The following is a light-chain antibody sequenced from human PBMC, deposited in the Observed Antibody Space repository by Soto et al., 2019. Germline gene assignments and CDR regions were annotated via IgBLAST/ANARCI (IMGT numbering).Light chain of an antibody. Sequence: DIQMTQSPSTLSASVGDRVTITCRASQSISSWLAWYQQKPGKAPKLLIYDASSLESGVPSRFSGGGRGKKLCLSSSSLLSVGFGTYYGQPYNSYSRLMFGLGTKVYIK. CDR2: DAS. CDR3: QPYNSYSRLM. CDR1: QSISSW. V-gene: IGKV1-5*01. J-gene: IGKJ1*01.